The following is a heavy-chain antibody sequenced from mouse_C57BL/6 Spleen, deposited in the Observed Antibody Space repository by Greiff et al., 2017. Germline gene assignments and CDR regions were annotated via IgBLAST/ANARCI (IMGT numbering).Heavy chain of an antibody. Sequence: EVMLVESGGGLVQPKGSLKLSCAASGFSFNTYAMNWVRQAPGKGLEWVARIRSKSNNYATYYADSVKDRFTISRDDSESMLYLQMNNLKTEDTAMYYCVRHRAYSNLYYAMDYWGQGTSVTVSS. CDR1: GFSFNTYA. CDR2: IRSKSNNYAT. D-gene: IGHD2-5*01. J-gene: IGHJ4*01. V-gene: IGHV10-1*01. CDR3: VRHRAYSNLYYAMDY.